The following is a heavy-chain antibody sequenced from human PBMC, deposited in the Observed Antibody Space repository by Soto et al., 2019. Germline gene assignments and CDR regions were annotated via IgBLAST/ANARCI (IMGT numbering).Heavy chain of an antibody. CDR2: IIPILGIA. CDR3: ARDRGDGGEHY. Sequence: QVQLVQSGAEVKKPGSSVKVSCKASGGTFSSYTISWVRQAPGQGLEWMGRIIPILGIANYAQKFQGRVTITADKSTSTPYMELSSLRSDDTAVYSCARDRGDGGEHYWGQGTLVTVSS. J-gene: IGHJ4*02. D-gene: IGHD2-21*02. V-gene: IGHV1-69*08. CDR1: GGTFSSYT.